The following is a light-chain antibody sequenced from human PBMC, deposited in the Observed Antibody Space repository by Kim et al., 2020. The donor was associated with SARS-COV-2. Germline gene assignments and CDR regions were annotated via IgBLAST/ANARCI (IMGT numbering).Light chain of an antibody. CDR3: QQYGYSPYT. CDR1: QSVSSNY. V-gene: IGKV3-20*01. Sequence: EIVLTQSPGTLSLSPGERATLSCRASQSVSSNYLGWYQQKPGQTPRLLIYGASNRATGIPDRFSGSGSGTDFTLTINRLEPEDFAVYSCQQYGYSPYTFGQGTKLEI. CDR2: GAS. J-gene: IGKJ2*01.